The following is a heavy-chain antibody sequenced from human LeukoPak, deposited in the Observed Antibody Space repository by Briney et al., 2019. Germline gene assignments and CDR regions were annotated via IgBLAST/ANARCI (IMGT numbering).Heavy chain of an antibody. CDR1: GGSISSYY. Sequence: SETLSLTCTVSGGSISSYYWSWIRQPAGKGLEWIGRIYTSGSTNYNPSLKSRVTMSVDTSKNQFSLKLSSVTAADTAVYYCAKDQAGFGEFSLMPYYFDYWGQGTLVTVSS. CDR2: IYTSGST. V-gene: IGHV4-4*07. J-gene: IGHJ4*02. CDR3: AKDQAGFGEFSLMPYYFDY. D-gene: IGHD3-10*01.